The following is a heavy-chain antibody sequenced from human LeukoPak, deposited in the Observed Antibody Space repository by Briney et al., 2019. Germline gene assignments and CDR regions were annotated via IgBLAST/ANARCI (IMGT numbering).Heavy chain of an antibody. V-gene: IGHV4-31*03. CDR1: GGSISSGGYY. CDR3: AREGTVTTRPGYFDY. J-gene: IGHJ4*02. CDR2: IYYSGST. Sequence: SETLSLTCTVSGGSISSGGYYWSWIRQHPGKGLEWIGYIYYSGSTYYNPSLKSRVTISVDTSKNQFSLKLSSVTAADAAVYYCAREGTVTTRPGYFDYWGQGTLVTVSS. D-gene: IGHD4-17*01.